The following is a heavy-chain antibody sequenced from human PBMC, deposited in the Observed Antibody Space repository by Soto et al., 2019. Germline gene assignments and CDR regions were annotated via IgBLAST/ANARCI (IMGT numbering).Heavy chain of an antibody. Sequence: EVQLVESGGDLVQPGRSLRLSCAASGFTFEDYAMHWVRQVPGKGLEWVSGITWNSGKIEYADSVKGRFTISRDNAKNSVHLQMSSRRPEDTALYYCANGKVAGSRGYFDYSGQGTLVTVSS. CDR3: ANGKVAGSRGYFDY. V-gene: IGHV3-9*01. CDR2: ITWNSGKI. D-gene: IGHD2-15*01. CDR1: GFTFEDYA. J-gene: IGHJ4*02.